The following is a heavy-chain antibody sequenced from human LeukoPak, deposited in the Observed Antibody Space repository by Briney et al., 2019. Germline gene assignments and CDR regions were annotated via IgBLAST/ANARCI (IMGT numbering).Heavy chain of an antibody. D-gene: IGHD3-16*01. CDR3: ALIIGTFFDY. V-gene: IGHV1-18*01. J-gene: IGHJ4*02. CDR1: GGTFSSYP. CDR2: ISAYNGNT. Sequence: ASVKVSCKASGGTFSSYPFTWVRQAPGQGLEWMGWISAYNGNTNYAQKLQGRVTMTTDTSTSTAYMELRSLRSDDTAVYYCALIIGTFFDYWGQGTLVTVSS.